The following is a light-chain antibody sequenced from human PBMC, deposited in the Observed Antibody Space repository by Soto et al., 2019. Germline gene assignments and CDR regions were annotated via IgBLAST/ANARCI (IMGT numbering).Light chain of an antibody. CDR2: GVN. V-gene: IGLV2-8*01. CDR3: SSYAGTNNYV. Sequence: QSALTQPPSASGSPGQSVTISCTGTSSDVGGYDYVSWHQQHPGKAPKVIIYGVNKRPSGVPDRFSGSKSGNTASLTVSGLQAEDEADYYCSSYAGTNNYVFGIGTQLTVL. J-gene: IGLJ7*01. CDR1: SSDVGGYDY.